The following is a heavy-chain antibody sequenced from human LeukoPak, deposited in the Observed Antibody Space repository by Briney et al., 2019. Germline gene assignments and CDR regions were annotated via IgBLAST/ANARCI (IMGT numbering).Heavy chain of an antibody. D-gene: IGHD4-17*01. CDR3: TRLNDYAWYFDL. Sequence: SETLSLTCTVSGGSISSSGYYWGWIRQPPGKGLEWIGSLYYSGSTYYNPSLKSRVTISVDTSKNQFSLKLSSVTAADTAVYYCTRLNDYAWYFDLWGRGTLVTVSS. CDR1: GGSISSSGYY. V-gene: IGHV4-39*01. CDR2: LYYSGST. J-gene: IGHJ2*01.